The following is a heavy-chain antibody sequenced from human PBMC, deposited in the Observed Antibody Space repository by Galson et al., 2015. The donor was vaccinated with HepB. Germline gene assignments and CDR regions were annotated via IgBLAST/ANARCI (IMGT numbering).Heavy chain of an antibody. CDR2: IYHSGST. Sequence: TLSLTCAVSGGSISSGGYSWSWIRQPPGKGLEWIGYIYHSGSTYYNPSLKSRVTISVDRSKNQFSLKLSSVTAADTAVYYCARASYSSSWYNWFDPWGQGTLVTVSS. D-gene: IGHD6-13*01. CDR3: ARASYSSSWYNWFDP. CDR1: GGSISSGGYS. J-gene: IGHJ5*02. V-gene: IGHV4-30-2*01.